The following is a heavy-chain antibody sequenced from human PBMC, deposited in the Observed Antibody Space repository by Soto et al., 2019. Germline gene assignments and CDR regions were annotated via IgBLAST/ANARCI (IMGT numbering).Heavy chain of an antibody. D-gene: IGHD6-19*01. CDR3: ARLSVAGTNY. Sequence: SETLSLTCTVSGGSISSSSYYWGWIRQPPGKGLEWIGGIYYSGSTYYNPSLKSRVTISVDTSKNQFSLKLSSVTAADTAVYYCARLSVAGTNYWGQGTLVTVSS. J-gene: IGHJ4*02. V-gene: IGHV4-39*01. CDR1: GGSISSSSYY. CDR2: IYYSGST.